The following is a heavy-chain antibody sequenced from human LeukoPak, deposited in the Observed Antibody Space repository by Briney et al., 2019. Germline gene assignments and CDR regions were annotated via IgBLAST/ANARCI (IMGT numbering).Heavy chain of an antibody. Sequence: PGGSLRLSFPASRFTFSNYWRTWFPQAPGKGLEWVGNINQDASEINYVDSVKGRFTISRVNAENSLYLQMNSLRAEDTAIYYCARDRHINSWSNDRFDYWGQGALVTVSS. D-gene: IGHD6-13*01. CDR1: RFTFSNYW. CDR2: INQDASEI. V-gene: IGHV3-7*01. J-gene: IGHJ4*02. CDR3: ARDRHINSWSNDRFDY.